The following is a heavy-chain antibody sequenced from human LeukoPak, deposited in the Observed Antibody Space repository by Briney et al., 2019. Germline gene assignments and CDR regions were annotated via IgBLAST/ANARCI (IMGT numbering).Heavy chain of an antibody. D-gene: IGHD5-18*01. Sequence: SETLSLTCAVYGGSFSGYYWSWIRQPPGKGLEWIGEINHSGSTNYNPSLKSRVTISVDTSKNQFSLKLTSVTAADTAVYYCAGGGGWLDYWGQGAPVTVSS. CDR2: INHSGST. CDR1: GGSFSGYY. CDR3: AGGGGWLDY. J-gene: IGHJ4*02. V-gene: IGHV4-34*01.